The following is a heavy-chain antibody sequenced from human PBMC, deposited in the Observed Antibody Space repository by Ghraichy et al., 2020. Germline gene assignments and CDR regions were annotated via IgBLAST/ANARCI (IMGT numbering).Heavy chain of an antibody. D-gene: IGHD2-15*01. CDR3: AIGTLQSYFDY. CDR1: GDSISTTNYY. Sequence: SQTLSLTCSVSGDSISTTNYYWTWIRHHPEKGLEWIVHVYDGGSTSYNPSLKSRLSISVDTSKKQFSLKLRPLTPADTAVYYCAIGTLQSYFDYWGRGIRVTASS. V-gene: IGHV4-31*02. J-gene: IGHJ4*02. CDR2: VYDGGST.